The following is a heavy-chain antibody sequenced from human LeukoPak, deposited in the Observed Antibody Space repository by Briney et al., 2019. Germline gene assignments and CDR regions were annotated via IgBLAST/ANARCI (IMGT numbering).Heavy chain of an antibody. CDR3: ARDHSYYFGSQTSTLDV. CDR2: IYYTGSV. Sequence: TLSLTCTISGASISTGGFYWTCIRQPPGEGLEWIVYIYYTGSVDYNASLKSRLTISLDTSKNRFPLKLNSVTAADTAVYYCARDHSYYFGSQTSTLDVWGQGTAVTVSS. D-gene: IGHD3-10*01. V-gene: IGHV4-31*03. J-gene: IGHJ6*02. CDR1: GASISTGGFY.